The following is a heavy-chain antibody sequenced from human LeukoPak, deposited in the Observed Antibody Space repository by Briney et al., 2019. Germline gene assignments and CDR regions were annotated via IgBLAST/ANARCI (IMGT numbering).Heavy chain of an antibody. CDR1: GFIFNTYG. Sequence: GGSLRLSCEASGFIFNTYGMHWVRQAPGKGLEWVAFIRFDGNNKHYADSLKGRFTISRDNSKNMLYLQMNSLRVEDTAMYYCAKDLAVSNYYYMDVWGKGTTVTVSS. J-gene: IGHJ6*03. V-gene: IGHV3-30*02. D-gene: IGHD2-8*01. CDR3: AKDLAVSNYYYMDV. CDR2: IRFDGNNK.